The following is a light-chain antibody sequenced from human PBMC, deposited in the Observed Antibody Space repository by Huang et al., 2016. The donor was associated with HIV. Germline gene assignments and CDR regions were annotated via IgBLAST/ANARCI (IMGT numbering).Light chain of an antibody. Sequence: EIVLTQSPATLSLSPGERATLSYRASQSISSYLAWYQQKPGQAPRLLIYDASNRATGVPARFSGSGSGTDFTLTISSLEPEDFAVYYCQQRSNWPSEGTFGQGTKVEIK. CDR2: DAS. V-gene: IGKV3-11*01. CDR3: QQRSNWPSEGT. J-gene: IGKJ1*01. CDR1: QSISSY.